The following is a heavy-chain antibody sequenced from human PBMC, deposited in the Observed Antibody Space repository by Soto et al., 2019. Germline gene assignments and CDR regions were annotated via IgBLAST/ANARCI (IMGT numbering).Heavy chain of an antibody. D-gene: IGHD5-18*01. Sequence: GEPLKIRCNGFWYSFASYWIGWVRQMPGKGLEWMGIIYPGDSDTRYSPSFQGQVTISADKSISTAYLQWSSLKASDTAMYYCARQETAMAHFDYWGQGTLVTVSS. J-gene: IGHJ4*02. CDR2: IYPGDSDT. CDR3: ARQETAMAHFDY. V-gene: IGHV5-51*01. CDR1: WYSFASYW.